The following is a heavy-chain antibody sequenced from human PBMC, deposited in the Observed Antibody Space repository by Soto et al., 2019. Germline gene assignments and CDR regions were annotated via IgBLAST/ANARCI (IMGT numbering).Heavy chain of an antibody. Sequence: SETLSLTCAVSGGSISSSNWWSWVRQPPGKGLEWIGEIYHRGNIDYNPSLKSRVTISLDKSKNQFFLTLSSVTAADTAVYYCARVWTTVTNWFDPWGQGTLVTVSS. V-gene: IGHV4-4*02. CDR3: ARVWTTVTNWFDP. D-gene: IGHD4-17*01. J-gene: IGHJ5*02. CDR1: GGSISSSNW. CDR2: IYHRGNI.